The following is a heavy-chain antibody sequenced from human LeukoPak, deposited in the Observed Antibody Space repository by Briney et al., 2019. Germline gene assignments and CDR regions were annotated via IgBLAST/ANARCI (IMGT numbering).Heavy chain of an antibody. V-gene: IGHV4-4*02. CDR1: GGSISSSNW. J-gene: IGHJ5*02. D-gene: IGHD4-17*01. Sequence: SETLSLTCAVSGGSISSSNWWSWVRQPPGKGLEWIGEIYHSGSTNYNPSLKSRVTISVDKSKNQFSLKLSSVTAADTAVYYCARAGTTATYNWFDPWGQGTLVTVSS. CDR2: IYHSGST. CDR3: ARAGTTATYNWFDP.